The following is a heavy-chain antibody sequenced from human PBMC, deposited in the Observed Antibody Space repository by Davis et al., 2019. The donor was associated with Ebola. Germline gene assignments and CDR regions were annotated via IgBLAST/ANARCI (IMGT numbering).Heavy chain of an antibody. CDR1: GFNFNGYS. Sequence: PGGSLRLSCVASGFNFNGYSMSWVRQAPGKGLEWVSGISGVGYNTYYADSVKGRFTISRDNSKNTLYLYMNSLSADDTAIYYCATCGFCVSSSGIDYRGQGTLVTVSS. V-gene: IGHV3-23*01. D-gene: IGHD6-19*01. CDR3: ATCGFCVSSSGIDY. J-gene: IGHJ4*02. CDR2: ISGVGYNT.